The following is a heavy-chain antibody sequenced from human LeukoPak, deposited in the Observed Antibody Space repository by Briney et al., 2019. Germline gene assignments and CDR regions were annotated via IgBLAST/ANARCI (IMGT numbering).Heavy chain of an antibody. V-gene: IGHV1-69*13. Sequence: ASVKVSCKASGGTFSSYAISWVRQAPGQGLEWMGGIIPIFGTANYAQKFQGRVTITADESTSTAYMELSSLRAEDTAVYYCARDRSYGKRGAFDIWGQGTMVTVSS. CDR3: ARDRSYGKRGAFDI. D-gene: IGHD1-26*01. CDR1: GGTFSSYA. CDR2: IIPIFGTA. J-gene: IGHJ3*02.